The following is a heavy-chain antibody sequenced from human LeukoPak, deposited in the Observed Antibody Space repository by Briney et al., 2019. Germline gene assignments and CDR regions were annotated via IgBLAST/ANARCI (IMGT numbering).Heavy chain of an antibody. V-gene: IGHV3-23*01. D-gene: IGHD1-1*01. CDR3: AQLSWNPYYFDY. CDR2: ISGNGAST. CDR1: GFTFISYA. Sequence: GGSLRPSCAASGFTFISYAMSWVRQVPGKGLECVSAISGNGASTYYADSVKGRFTISRYNSRNTLYLEMNNLGADDTAVYFCAQLSWNPYYFDYWGQGTLVTVSS. J-gene: IGHJ4*02.